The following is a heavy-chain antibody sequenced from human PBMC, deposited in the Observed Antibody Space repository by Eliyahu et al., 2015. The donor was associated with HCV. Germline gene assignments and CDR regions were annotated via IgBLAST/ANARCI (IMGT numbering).Heavy chain of an antibody. CDR2: ISSYGGTEK. V-gene: IGHV3-30*03. CDR3: ATWVGAATIDY. CDR1: GFXFNTYG. Sequence: QVQLVESGGGVVRPGRSLGLSCEASGFXFNTYGMHWVRQAPGKGLEWVXTISSYGGTEKYYADSVRGRFTIFRDNSKNTLYLQMNSLRTEDTAVYYCATWVGAATIDYWGQGTLVTVSS. J-gene: IGHJ4*02. D-gene: IGHD2-15*01.